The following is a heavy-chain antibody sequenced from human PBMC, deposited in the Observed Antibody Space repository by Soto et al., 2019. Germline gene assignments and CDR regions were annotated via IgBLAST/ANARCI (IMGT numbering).Heavy chain of an antibody. V-gene: IGHV1-69*18. CDR3: ARDSRLWGSTGWKRENLFDI. CDR1: GGHFNTYP. J-gene: IGHJ3*02. Sequence: QVQLEQSGAEVKRPWSSVKVSCKTSGGHFNTYPISRGPQAPGQRPEWMGKIIPIFGTPDYAQKFQGRVTINADEATTTVYMELRSLKSDDSAVYYCARDSRLWGSTGWKRENLFDIWGQGTMVTVSS. CDR2: IIPIFGTP. D-gene: IGHD3-16*01.